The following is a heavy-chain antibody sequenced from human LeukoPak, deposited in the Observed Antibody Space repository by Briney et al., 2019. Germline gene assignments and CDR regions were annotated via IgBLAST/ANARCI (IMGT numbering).Heavy chain of an antibody. CDR1: GFTFSSYA. V-gene: IGHV3-23*01. D-gene: IGHD3-10*01. CDR3: AKGRFGELYNWFDP. CDR2: ISGSGGST. Sequence: GGSLRLSCAASGFTFSSYAMSWVRQAPGKGLEWVSAISGSGGSTYYADSVKGRFTISRDNSKNTLYLQMNSLRAEDTAVYCCAKGRFGELYNWFDPWGQGTLVTVSS. J-gene: IGHJ5*02.